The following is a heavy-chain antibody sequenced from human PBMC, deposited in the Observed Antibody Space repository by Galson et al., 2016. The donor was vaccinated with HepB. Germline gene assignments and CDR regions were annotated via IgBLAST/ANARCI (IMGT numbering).Heavy chain of an antibody. Sequence: ETLSLTCTVSGGSITSYDYYWAWIRQPPGKGKEWVASIYYSGSPYYNPSLNSRVTISRDTSNNRFSLDLTSVTAADTAVYYCARHPAGYYDNWGQGILVTVSS. D-gene: IGHD2-15*01. CDR3: ARHPAGYYDN. V-gene: IGHV4-39*01. J-gene: IGHJ4*02. CDR1: GGSITSYDYY. CDR2: IYYSGSP.